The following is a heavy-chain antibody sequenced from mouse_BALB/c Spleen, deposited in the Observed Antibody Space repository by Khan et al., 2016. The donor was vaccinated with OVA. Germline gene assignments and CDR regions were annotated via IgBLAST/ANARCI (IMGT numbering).Heavy chain of an antibody. CDR1: GFTFSSYS. CDR3: ASHLTGSFAY. CDR2: ISSGGDYT. V-gene: IGHV5-6*01. Sequence: EVELVESGGDLVKPGGSLKFSCAASGFTFSSYSMSWVRQTPDKRLEWVATISSGGDYTYYSDNVKGRFTISRYNAKNTLYLQMSSLKSEDTAMYYCASHLTGSFAYWGQGTLVTVSA. J-gene: IGHJ3*01. D-gene: IGHD4-1*01.